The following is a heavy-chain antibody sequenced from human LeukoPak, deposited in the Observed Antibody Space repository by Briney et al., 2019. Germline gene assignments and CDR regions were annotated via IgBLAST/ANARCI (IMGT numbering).Heavy chain of an antibody. D-gene: IGHD6-6*01. Sequence: GGSLRLSCAASGFTFSTYAMSWVRQAPGKGLEWVSGISGSGGSTYYADSVKGRFTISRDNSKNTLYLQMNSPRAEDTAVFYCAKDLSSSHVSEYFDYWGQGTLVTVSS. CDR1: GFTFSTYA. CDR2: ISGSGGST. V-gene: IGHV3-23*01. CDR3: AKDLSSSHVSEYFDY. J-gene: IGHJ4*02.